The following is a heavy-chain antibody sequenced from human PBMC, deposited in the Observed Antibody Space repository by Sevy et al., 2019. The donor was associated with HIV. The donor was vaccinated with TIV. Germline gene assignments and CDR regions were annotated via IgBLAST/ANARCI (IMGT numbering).Heavy chain of an antibody. J-gene: IGHJ4*02. V-gene: IGHV3-11*01. CDR1: GFTFSDYY. D-gene: IGHD4-17*01. CDR2: ISSSGSTI. CDR3: ARVATTVTTEGYFDY. Sequence: RGSLRLSCAASGFTFSDYYMSWIRQAPGKGLEWVSYISSSGSTIYYADSVKGRFTISRDNAKNSLYLQMNSLRAEDTAVYYCARVATTVTTEGYFDYWGQGTLVTVSS.